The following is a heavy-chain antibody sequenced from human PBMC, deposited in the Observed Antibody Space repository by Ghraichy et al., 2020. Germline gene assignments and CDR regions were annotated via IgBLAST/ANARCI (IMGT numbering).Heavy chain of an antibody. CDR2: AYSGGST. J-gene: IGHJ4*02. CDR1: GFTVSRND. V-gene: IGHV3-66*01. D-gene: IGHD2-15*01. CDR3: AREWCSAGSCYGGFDN. Sequence: GGSLRLSCAASGFTVSRNDMSWVRQAPGKGLEWVSVAYSGGSTYYTDSVKGRFSLSRDNSKNTLFLQMNSLRAEDTAVYYCAREWCSAGSCYGGFDNWGQGTLVIVSS.